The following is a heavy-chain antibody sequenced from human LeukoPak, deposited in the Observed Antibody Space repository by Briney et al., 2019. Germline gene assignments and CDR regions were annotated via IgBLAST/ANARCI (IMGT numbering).Heavy chain of an antibody. Sequence: GGSLRLSCAASGFTFSSYAMSWVRQAPGKGLEWVSAISGSGGSTYYADSVKGRFTISRDNSKNTLYLQMNSLRSEDTAVYYCARLSGSYPNWFDPWGQGTLVTVSS. D-gene: IGHD1-26*01. CDR3: ARLSGSYPNWFDP. CDR2: ISGSGGST. J-gene: IGHJ5*02. CDR1: GFTFSSYA. V-gene: IGHV3-23*01.